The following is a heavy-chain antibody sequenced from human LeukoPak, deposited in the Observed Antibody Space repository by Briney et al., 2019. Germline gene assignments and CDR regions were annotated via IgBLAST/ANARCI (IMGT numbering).Heavy chain of an antibody. J-gene: IGHJ4*02. V-gene: IGHV4-59*08. CDR3: VRNGRGVNEEFDF. Sequence: PSETLSLTCTVSGGSISGSFWSWIRQSPGQGLEWIGYIYFIGSTNYNPSLKSRVTMSVDMSKNQFSLKLSSVTTADTAVYYCVRNGRGVNEEFDFWGQGTLVTVSS. CDR1: GGSISGSF. D-gene: IGHD1-26*01. CDR2: IYFIGST.